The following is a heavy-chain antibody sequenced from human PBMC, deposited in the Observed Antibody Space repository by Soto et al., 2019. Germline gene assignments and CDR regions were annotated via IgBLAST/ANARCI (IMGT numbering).Heavy chain of an antibody. CDR3: ARETRSAVAVDFFYYYGMDV. V-gene: IGHV1-46*01. CDR2: INPSGGST. Sequence: ASVKVSCKASGYTFTSYYMHWVRQAPGQGLEWMGIINPSGGSTGYAQKFQGRVTMTRDTSTSTVYMELSSLRSEDTAVYYCARETRSAVAVDFFYYYGMDVSGQGTTVTVSS. CDR1: GYTFTSYY. J-gene: IGHJ6*02. D-gene: IGHD6-19*01.